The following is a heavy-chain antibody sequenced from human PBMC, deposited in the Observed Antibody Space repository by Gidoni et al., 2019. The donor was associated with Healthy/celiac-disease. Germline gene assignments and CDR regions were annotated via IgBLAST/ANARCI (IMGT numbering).Heavy chain of an antibody. V-gene: IGHV1-69-2*01. Sequence: EVQLVQSGAEVKKPGATVKISCKVSGYTFTDYYMHWVQQAPGKGLEWMGLVDPEDGETIYAEKFQGRVTITADTSTDTAYMELSSLRSEDTAVYYCATDPIAARLEFDYYGMDVWGQGTTVTVSS. J-gene: IGHJ6*02. CDR1: GYTFTDYY. CDR2: VDPEDGET. D-gene: IGHD6-6*01. CDR3: ATDPIAARLEFDYYGMDV.